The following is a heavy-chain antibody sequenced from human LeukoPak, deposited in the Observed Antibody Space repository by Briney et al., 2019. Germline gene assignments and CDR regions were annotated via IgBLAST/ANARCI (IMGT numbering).Heavy chain of an antibody. CDR2: IYYSGST. D-gene: IGHD3-3*01. CDR3: ARASYDFWSGPYYFDY. CDR1: GGSISSYY. V-gene: IGHV4-59*08. Sequence: PSETLSLTCTVSGGSISSYYWSWIRQPPGKGLEWIGYIYYSGSTNYNPSLKSRVTISVDTSKNQFSLKLSSVTAADTAVYYCARASYDFWSGPYYFDYWGQGTLVTVSS. J-gene: IGHJ4*02.